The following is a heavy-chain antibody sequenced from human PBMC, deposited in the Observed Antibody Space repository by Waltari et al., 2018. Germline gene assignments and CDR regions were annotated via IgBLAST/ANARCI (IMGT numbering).Heavy chain of an antibody. CDR2: IYYSGST. D-gene: IGHD2-2*02. CDR1: GGSISRYY. J-gene: IGHJ4*02. Sequence: QVQLQESGPGLVKPSETLSLTCTVSGGSISRYYWSWIRQPPGKGLEWIGYIYYSGSTNYNPSLKRRVTISVDTSKNQFSLKLSSVTAADTAVYYCARHPGIVVVPAAIGGADYWGQGTLVTVSS. CDR3: ARHPGIVVVPAAIGGADY. V-gene: IGHV4-59*08.